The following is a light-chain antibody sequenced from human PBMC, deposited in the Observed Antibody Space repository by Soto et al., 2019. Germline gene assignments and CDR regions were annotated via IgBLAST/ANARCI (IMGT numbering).Light chain of an antibody. CDR3: QVWDSGSAHVL. V-gene: IGLV3-21*01. Sequence: SYELTQPPSVSVAPGETARISCGGNNIGSKGVQWYQQKPGQAPVLVIYSDTDLPPVIHERFSGSNSANMATLTISRVEAGDEDDYYCQVWDSGSAHVLFGGGTKLTVL. J-gene: IGLJ2*01. CDR1: NIGSKG. CDR2: SDT.